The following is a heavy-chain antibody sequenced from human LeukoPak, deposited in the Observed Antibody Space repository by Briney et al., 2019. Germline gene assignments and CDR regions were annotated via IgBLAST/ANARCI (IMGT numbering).Heavy chain of an antibody. CDR2: ISSHSNYI. J-gene: IGHJ3*02. V-gene: IGHV3-21*06. CDR1: GFTFSTYT. D-gene: IGHD6-13*01. Sequence: GGSLRLSCAASGFTFSTYTINWVRQAPGKGLEWVSSISSHSNYIYYADSVKGRFTISRDNAKNSLYLQMNSLRVEDTAVYYCARDPAAVAEDAFDIWGQGTMVTVSS. CDR3: ARDPAAVAEDAFDI.